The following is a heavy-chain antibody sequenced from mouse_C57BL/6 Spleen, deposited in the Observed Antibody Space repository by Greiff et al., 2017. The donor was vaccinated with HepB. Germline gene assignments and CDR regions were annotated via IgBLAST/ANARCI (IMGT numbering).Heavy chain of an antibody. J-gene: IGHJ2*01. V-gene: IGHV14-4*01. CDR2: IDPENGDT. CDR3: TTGTTEPLDY. CDR1: GFNIKDDY. D-gene: IGHD1-1*01. Sequence: EVQLQQSGAELVRPGASVKLSCTASGFNIKDDYMHWVKQRPEQGLEWIGWIDPENGDTEYASKFQGKATITADTSSNTAYLQLSSLTSEDTAVYYCTTGTTEPLDYWGQGTTLTVSS.